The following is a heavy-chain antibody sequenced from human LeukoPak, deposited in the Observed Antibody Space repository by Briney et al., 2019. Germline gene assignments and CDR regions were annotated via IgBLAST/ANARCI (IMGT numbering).Heavy chain of an antibody. CDR1: GYTFTDYY. V-gene: IGHV1-69-2*01. J-gene: IGHJ4*02. CDR3: ATVASSFYYFDY. CDR2: VDPEDGET. D-gene: IGHD6-6*01. Sequence: ASVKVSCKVSGYTFTDYYMHWVQQAPGKGLEWMGLVDPEDGETIYAEKFQGRVTITADTSTDTAYIELSSRRSEDTAVYYCATVASSFYYFDYWGKGTLVTVSS.